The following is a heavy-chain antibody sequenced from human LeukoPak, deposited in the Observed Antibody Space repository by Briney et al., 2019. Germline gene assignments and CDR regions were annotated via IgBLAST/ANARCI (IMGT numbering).Heavy chain of an antibody. CDR2: IYQSGST. CDR1: SGSIRSNY. J-gene: IGHJ4*02. V-gene: IGHV4-59*12. CDR3: ASEDIVGSV. Sequence: SETLSLTCTVSSGSIRSNYWSWVRQPPGKGLEWIAYIYQSGSTNYNPSLKSRVTISVDTSKNQFSLSLTSVTAADTAVYYCASEDIVGSVWGQGTLVTVSS. D-gene: IGHD2-15*01.